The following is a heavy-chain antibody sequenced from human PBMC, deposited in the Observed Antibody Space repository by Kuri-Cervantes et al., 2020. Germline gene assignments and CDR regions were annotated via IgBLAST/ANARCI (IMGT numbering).Heavy chain of an antibody. CDR3: ARTGNLAVAGNY. D-gene: IGHD6-19*01. CDR2: INHSGST. CDR1: GGSFSGYY. J-gene: IGHJ4*02. V-gene: IGHV4-34*01. Sequence: SETLSLTCAVYGGSFSGYYWSWIRQPPGKGLEWIGEINHSGSTNYNPSLKSRVTMSVDTSKNQSSLKVSSVTAADTAVYYCARTGNLAVAGNYWGQGTLVTVSS.